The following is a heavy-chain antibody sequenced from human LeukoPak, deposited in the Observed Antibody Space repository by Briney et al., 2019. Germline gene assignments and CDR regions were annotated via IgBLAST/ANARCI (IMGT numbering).Heavy chain of an antibody. D-gene: IGHD3-22*01. CDR3: ARVAPKDYYDSSGYYYPGPFDI. J-gene: IGHJ3*02. CDR2: LNRNSGGT. CDR1: GYSFTGYY. V-gene: IGHV1-2*02. Sequence: ASVKVSCKASGYSFTGYYMHWVRQAPGQGLEWMGWLNRNSGGTNYAQKFQGRVTMTRDTSISTAYMELSRLRSDDTAVYYCARVAPKDYYDSSGYYYPGPFDIWGQGTMVTVPS.